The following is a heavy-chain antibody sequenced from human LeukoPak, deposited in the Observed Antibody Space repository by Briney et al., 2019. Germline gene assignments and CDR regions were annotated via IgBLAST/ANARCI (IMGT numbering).Heavy chain of an antibody. V-gene: IGHV3-7*01. CDR2: IKQDGSEK. J-gene: IGHJ4*02. Sequence: GGSLRLSCAASGFTFSSYWMSCVRQAPGKGLEWVANIKQDGSEKYYVDSVKGRFTISRDNAKNSLYLQMNSLRAEDTAVYYCARDRSMATRLWTPTDYWGQGTLVTVSS. D-gene: IGHD6-6*01. CDR1: GFTFSSYW. CDR3: ARDRSMATRLWTPTDY.